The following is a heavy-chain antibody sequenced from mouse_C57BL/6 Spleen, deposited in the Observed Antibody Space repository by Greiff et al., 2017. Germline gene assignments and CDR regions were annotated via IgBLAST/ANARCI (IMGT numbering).Heavy chain of an antibody. CDR1: GYTFTDYY. CDR2: INPNNGGT. CDR3: ARGNYYGSSYSYYFDY. J-gene: IGHJ2*01. D-gene: IGHD1-1*01. V-gene: IGHV1-26*01. Sequence: VQLQQSGPELVKPGASVKISCKASGYTFTDYYMNWVKQSHGKSLEWIGDINPNNGGTSYNQKFKGKATLTVDKSSSTAYMELRSLTSEDSAVYYCARGNYYGSSYSYYFDYWGQGTTLTVSS.